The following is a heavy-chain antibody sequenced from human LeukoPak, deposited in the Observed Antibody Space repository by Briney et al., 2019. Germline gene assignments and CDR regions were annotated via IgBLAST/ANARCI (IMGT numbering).Heavy chain of an antibody. D-gene: IGHD3-10*01. CDR2: ISPDGSRT. Sequence: GGSLRLTCAASGFTFSRYWMHWVSQAPGKGLVGVSRISPDGSRTTYADSVKGRFTISRDNAKNTVYLQMNSLRAEDTAVYYCARVALGSYNWFDPWGQGTLVTVSS. J-gene: IGHJ5*02. CDR3: ARVALGSYNWFDP. V-gene: IGHV3-74*01. CDR1: GFTFSRYW.